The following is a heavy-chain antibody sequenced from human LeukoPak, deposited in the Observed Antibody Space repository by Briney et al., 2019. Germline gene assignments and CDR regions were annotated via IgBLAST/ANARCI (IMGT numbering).Heavy chain of an antibody. Sequence: GGSLRLSCAASGFTFSSYAMHWVRQAPGKGLEWVAVISYDGSNKYYADSVKGRLTISRDNSKNTLYLQMNSLRAEDTAVYYCARDYSSGWAYFDYWGQGTLVTVSS. D-gene: IGHD6-19*01. CDR3: ARDYSSGWAYFDY. CDR2: ISYDGSNK. V-gene: IGHV3-30-3*01. CDR1: GFTFSSYA. J-gene: IGHJ4*02.